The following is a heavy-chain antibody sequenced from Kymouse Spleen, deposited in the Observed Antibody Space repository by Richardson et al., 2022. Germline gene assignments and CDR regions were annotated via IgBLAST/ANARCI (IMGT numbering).Heavy chain of an antibody. CDR1: GFTFSSYS. J-gene: IGHJ5*02. CDR3: AREIAAAGNWFDP. D-gene: IGHD6-13*01. CDR2: ISSSSSYI. Sequence: EVQLVESGGGLVKPGGSLRLSCAASGFTFSSYSMNWVRQAPGKGLEWVSSISSSSSYIYYADSVKGRFTISRDNAKNSLYLQMNSLRAEDTAVYYCAREIAAAGNWFDPWGQGTLVTVSS. V-gene: IGHV3-21*03.